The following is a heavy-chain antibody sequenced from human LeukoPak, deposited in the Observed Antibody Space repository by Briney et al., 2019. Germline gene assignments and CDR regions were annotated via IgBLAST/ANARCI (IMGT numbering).Heavy chain of an antibody. Sequence: GRSLRLSCAASGFNFVMDWVRQAPGKGLGWVPGISWNSGSLGYAGSVKGRFTVSRDNAKNSLYLQMNSLRAEDMALYYCVKGETAVAGVAFDYWGQGTLVTVSS. D-gene: IGHD6-19*01. CDR2: ISWNSGSL. J-gene: IGHJ4*02. V-gene: IGHV3-9*03. CDR1: GFNFV. CDR3: VKGETAVAGVAFDY.